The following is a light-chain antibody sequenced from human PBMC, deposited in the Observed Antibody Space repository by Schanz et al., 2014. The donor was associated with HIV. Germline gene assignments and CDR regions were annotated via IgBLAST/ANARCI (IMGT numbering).Light chain of an antibody. CDR2: DTN. Sequence: QAVVTQEPSVTVSPGGTVTLTCGSSNGAVTSGHFPYWFQQKPGHAPRTLIYDTNKKHSWTPARFSGSLLGGKAALTLSGVQPEDEAEYYCLLSYTRSRPGVFGGGTKLTVL. CDR1: NGAVTSGHF. J-gene: IGLJ2*01. V-gene: IGLV7-46*01. CDR3: LLSYTRSRPGV.